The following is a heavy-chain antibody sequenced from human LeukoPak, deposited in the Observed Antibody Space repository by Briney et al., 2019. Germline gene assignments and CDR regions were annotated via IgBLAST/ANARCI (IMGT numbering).Heavy chain of an antibody. CDR1: GYTFTSYG. V-gene: IGHV1-18*01. CDR2: ISAYNGNT. J-gene: IGHJ6*02. CDR3: ARVYCSSTSCYRAYYHGMDV. D-gene: IGHD2-2*02. Sequence: ASVKVSCKASGYTFTSYGISWVRQAPGQGLEWMGWISAYNGNTNYAQKLQGRVTMTTDTSTSTAYMELRSLRSDDTAVYYCARVYCSSTSCYRAYYHGMDVWGQGATVTVSS.